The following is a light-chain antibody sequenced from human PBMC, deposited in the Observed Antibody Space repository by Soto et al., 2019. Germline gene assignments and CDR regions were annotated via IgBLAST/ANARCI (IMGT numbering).Light chain of an antibody. J-gene: IGKJ3*01. V-gene: IGKV1-12*01. CDR3: QQANSLPL. CDR1: QGISTW. Sequence: DIQMTQSPSSVSASVGDRVIMTCRSSQGISTWLAWYQQKPGKAPKLLIYPASRLQSGVPARFSGSGSGTEFTLTITILQPEDSATYYCQQANSLPLFGPGTKVEI. CDR2: PAS.